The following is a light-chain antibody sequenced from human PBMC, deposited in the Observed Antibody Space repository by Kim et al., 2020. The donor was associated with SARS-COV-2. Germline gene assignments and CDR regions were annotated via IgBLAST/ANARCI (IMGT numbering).Light chain of an antibody. CDR2: DTS. Sequence: EVVLTQSPATQSLSPGERATLSCRASQGIGRYLAWYQQKPGQAPRLLIYDTSNRATDIPARFSGSGSGTDFTLTISSLEPEDFAVYYCQQRSAWPWTFGQGTKVDIK. J-gene: IGKJ1*01. V-gene: IGKV3-11*01. CDR3: QQRSAWPWT. CDR1: QGIGRY.